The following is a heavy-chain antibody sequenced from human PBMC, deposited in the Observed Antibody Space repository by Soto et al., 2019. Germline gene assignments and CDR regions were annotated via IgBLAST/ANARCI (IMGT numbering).Heavy chain of an antibody. D-gene: IGHD6-13*01. CDR3: ARRAYSSSGYFVY. J-gene: IGHJ4*02. V-gene: IGHV4-39*01. CDR2: IYYTGST. CDR1: GGSMYSSNYY. Sequence: QLQLQESGPGLVKPSETLSLTCTVSGGSMYSSNYYWGWIRQPPGKGLEWIGNIYYTGSTYYNPSLKRRVTRSVDTCKNQFPLKLSSLTAADTAVYYCARRAYSSSGYFVYWGQGTLVTVSS.